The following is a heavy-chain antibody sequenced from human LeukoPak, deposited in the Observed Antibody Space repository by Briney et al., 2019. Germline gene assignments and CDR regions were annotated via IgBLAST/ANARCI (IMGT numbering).Heavy chain of an antibody. J-gene: IGHJ6*03. CDR3: ARVNDSPLPPHYYYYYYMDV. D-gene: IGHD1-1*01. CDR2: IYYSGST. V-gene: IGHV4-39*07. CDR1: GGSISSSSYY. Sequence: SETLSLTCTVSGGSISSSSYYWGWIRQPPGKGLEWIGSIYYSGSTYYNPSLKSRVTISVDTSKNQFSLKLSSVTAADTAVYYCARVNDSPLPPHYYYYYYMDVWGKGTTVTVSS.